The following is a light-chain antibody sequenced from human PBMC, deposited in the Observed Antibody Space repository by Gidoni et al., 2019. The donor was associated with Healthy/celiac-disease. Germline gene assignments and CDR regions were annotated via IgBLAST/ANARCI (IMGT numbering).Light chain of an antibody. J-gene: IGKJ4*01. CDR2: DAS. V-gene: IGKV3-11*01. Sequence: EIVLTQSPATLSLSPGERATLSCRARQSVSSYLAWYQQKPGQAPRLLIYDASNRATGIPARFSGSGSGTDFTLTISSLEPEDFAVYYCQRRSNWPPLTFGGGTKVEIK. CDR3: QRRSNWPPLT. CDR1: QSVSSY.